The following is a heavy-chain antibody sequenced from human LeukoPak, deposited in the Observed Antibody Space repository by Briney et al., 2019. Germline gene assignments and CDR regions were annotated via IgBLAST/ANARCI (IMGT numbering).Heavy chain of an antibody. D-gene: IGHD5-18*01. V-gene: IGHV4-31*03. J-gene: IGHJ4*02. CDR2: IYYSGST. Sequence: SETLSPTCTVSGGSISSGGYYWSWIRQHPGTGLEWIGYIYYSGSTYYSPSLKSRLTISLDTSKNQFSLKLSSVTAADTAVYYGARTEALVMWLQRFDCWGQGSLVTVSS. CDR1: GGSISSGGYY. CDR3: ARTEALVMWLQRFDC.